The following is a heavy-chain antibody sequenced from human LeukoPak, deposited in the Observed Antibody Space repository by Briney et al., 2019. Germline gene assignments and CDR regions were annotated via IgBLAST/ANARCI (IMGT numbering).Heavy chain of an antibody. D-gene: IGHD1-26*01. CDR2: ISGSGGST. CDR1: GFTFSSYS. V-gene: IGHV3-23*01. CDR3: ARDRRRGSYAQGLDY. J-gene: IGHJ4*02. Sequence: PGGSLRLSCAASGFTFSSYSMNWVRQAPGKGLEWVSAISGSGGSTYYADSVKGRFTISRDNSKNTLYLQMNSLRAEDTAVYYCARDRRRGSYAQGLDYWGQGTLVTVSS.